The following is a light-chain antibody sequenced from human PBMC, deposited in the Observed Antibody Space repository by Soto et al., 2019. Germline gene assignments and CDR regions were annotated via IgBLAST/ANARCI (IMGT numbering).Light chain of an antibody. V-gene: IGLV2-14*01. Sequence: QSALTQPASVSGPPGQSITISCTGTSSDVGGYGSVSWYQQHPGKAPKLMIYEVSNRPSGVSNRFSGSKSGNTASLTISGLQAEDDADYYCSSYTSSGTDVFGTGTKVTVL. CDR2: EVS. CDR3: SSYTSSGTDV. CDR1: SSDVGGYGS. J-gene: IGLJ1*01.